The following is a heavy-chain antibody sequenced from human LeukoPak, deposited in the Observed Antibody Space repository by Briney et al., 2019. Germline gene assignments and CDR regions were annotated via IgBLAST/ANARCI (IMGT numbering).Heavy chain of an antibody. J-gene: IGHJ5*02. CDR1: GGSISSGGYS. CDR3: ARVLRYFDWFREINWFDP. D-gene: IGHD3-9*01. V-gene: IGHV4-30-2*01. CDR2: IYHSGST. Sequence: KPSETLSLTCAVSGGSISSGGYSWSWIRQPPGKGLEWIGYIYHSGSTYYNPSLKSRVTISVDRSKNQFSLKLSSVTAADTAVYYCARVLRYFDWFREINWFDPWGQGTLVTVSS.